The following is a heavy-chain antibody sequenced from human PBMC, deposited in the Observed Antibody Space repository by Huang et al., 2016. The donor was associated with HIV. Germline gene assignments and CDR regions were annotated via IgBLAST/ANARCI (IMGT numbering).Heavy chain of an antibody. CDR2: IIPIFGTA. V-gene: IGHV1-69*13. CDR1: GGTFSSCA. CDR3: ARTAYSYGFRQGYNWFDP. J-gene: IGHJ5*02. Sequence: QVLLVQSGAEVRKPGSSVKVSCTAFGGTFSSCAISWVRQAPGQGLGWMGGIIPIFGTANYTQKFQGRVTITVDESTNTGYMELTSLTSEDTAVYYCARTAYSYGFRQGYNWFDPWGQGTPVTVSS. D-gene: IGHD5-18*01.